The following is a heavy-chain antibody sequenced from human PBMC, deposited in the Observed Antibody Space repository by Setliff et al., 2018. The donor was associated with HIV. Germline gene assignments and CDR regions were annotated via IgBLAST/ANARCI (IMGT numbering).Heavy chain of an antibody. Sequence: GGSLRLSCAASGFTFKDYAMHWVRQAPGKGLEWVSGLSWSIYNVGYADSVKGRFTISRDDSQNMVYLQMNSLKTEDTAMYYCTPIHNYTDHCPDSWGQGTLVTVSS. J-gene: IGHJ5*01. CDR1: GFTFKDYA. CDR2: LSWSIYNV. CDR3: TPIHNYTDHCPDS. V-gene: IGHV3-9*01. D-gene: IGHD2-21*02.